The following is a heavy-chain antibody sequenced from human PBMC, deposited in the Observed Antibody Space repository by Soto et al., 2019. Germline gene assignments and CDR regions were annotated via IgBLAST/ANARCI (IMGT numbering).Heavy chain of an antibody. J-gene: IGHJ4*01. CDR2: IKSKTDGGTT. CDR1: GFTFSNAR. D-gene: IGHD2-2*01. Sequence: GGSLRLSCAASGFTFSNARINWVRQAPGKGLEWVGRIKSKTDGGTTDYAEPVKGRFAISRDDSNNMVYLQMNSLEIEDTAVYYCTTDSYSSIIIVRFDYWGHGTLVTVSS. V-gene: IGHV3-15*07. CDR3: TTDSYSSIIIVRFDY.